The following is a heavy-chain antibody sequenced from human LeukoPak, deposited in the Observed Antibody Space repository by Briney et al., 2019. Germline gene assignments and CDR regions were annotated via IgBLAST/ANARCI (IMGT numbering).Heavy chain of an antibody. D-gene: IGHD6-19*01. CDR3: ARDRGQWLVNPSDAFDI. CDR2: INTNTGNP. J-gene: IGHJ3*02. V-gene: IGHV7-4-1*02. Sequence: GASVKVSCKASGYTFTSYAMNWVRQAPGQGLEWMGWINTNTGNPTYAQGFTGRFVFSLDTSVSTAYLQISSLKAEDTAVYYCARDRGQWLVNPSDAFDIWGQGTMVTVSS. CDR1: GYTFTSYA.